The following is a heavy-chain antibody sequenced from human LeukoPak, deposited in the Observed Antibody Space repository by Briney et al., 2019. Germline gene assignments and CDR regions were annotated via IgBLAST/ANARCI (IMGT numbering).Heavy chain of an antibody. Sequence: GASVKVSCKASGYTFTSYYMHWVRQAPGQGLEWMGIINPSGGSTSYVQKFQGRVTMTRDTSTSTVYMELSSLRSEDTAVYYCARVFVGATSTSMYYFDYWGQGTLVTVSS. D-gene: IGHD1-26*01. CDR1: GYTFTSYY. CDR2: INPSGGST. CDR3: ARVFVGATSTSMYYFDY. J-gene: IGHJ4*02. V-gene: IGHV1-46*01.